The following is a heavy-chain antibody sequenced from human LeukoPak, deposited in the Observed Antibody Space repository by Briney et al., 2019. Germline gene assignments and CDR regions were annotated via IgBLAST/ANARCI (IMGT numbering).Heavy chain of an antibody. V-gene: IGHV3-30*02. D-gene: IGHD2-15*01. Sequence: PGGSLRLSCTASEFTFNSYGMHWVRQAPGKGLEGVAFIRFDGSDEHYADSVKGRFTISRDNSKNTLYLQMNSLRAEDTAVYYCAKDRRGSCNAGSCYCCDYWGRGALVTVSS. CDR1: EFTFNSYG. CDR2: IRFDGSDE. CDR3: AKDRRGSCNAGSCYCCDY. J-gene: IGHJ4*02.